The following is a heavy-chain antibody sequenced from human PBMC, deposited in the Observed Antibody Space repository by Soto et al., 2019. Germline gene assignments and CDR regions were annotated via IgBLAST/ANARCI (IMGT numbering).Heavy chain of an antibody. Sequence: QVQLEQSGAEVKKPGASVRVSCKASGYSFNDYGMSWVRQAPGQGLDCMGWIVPYEGVTNQAQTLQGRVTMTVDTSTTTADMELRSLRSDDTAIYYCARCYCSVGSCYTCWHFDLWGPGTLVTVTA. D-gene: IGHD2-15*01. CDR2: IVPYEGVT. CDR3: ARCYCSVGSCYTCWHFDL. V-gene: IGHV1-18*01. J-gene: IGHJ2*01. CDR1: GYSFNDYG.